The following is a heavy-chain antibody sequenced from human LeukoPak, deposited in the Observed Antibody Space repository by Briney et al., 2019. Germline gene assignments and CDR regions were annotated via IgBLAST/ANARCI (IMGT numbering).Heavy chain of an antibody. CDR3: ARLRGLIDH. J-gene: IGHJ4*02. CDR2: INSVSTTL. V-gene: IGHV3-11*01. Sequence: GGSLRLSCAASGFIFSDHYMSWIRQAPGKGLEGVAYINSVSTTLYYADSVKGRFTVSRDNAKNSLYLHMNSLGVDDTAVYYCARLRGLIDHWGQGALVTVSS. CDR1: GFIFSDHY. D-gene: IGHD3-10*01.